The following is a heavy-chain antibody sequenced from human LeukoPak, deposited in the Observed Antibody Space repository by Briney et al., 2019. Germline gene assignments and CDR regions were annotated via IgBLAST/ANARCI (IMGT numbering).Heavy chain of an antibody. D-gene: IGHD1-26*01. CDR1: GYTFTSYG. CDR3: ASLLHLDPLVGASDY. J-gene: IGHJ4*02. V-gene: IGHV1-18*01. Sequence: GASVKVSCKASGYTFTSYGISWVRQAPGQGLEWMGWISAYNGNTNYAQKFQGRVTMTRNASISTAYMELSSLRSEDTAVYYCASLLHLDPLVGASDYWGQGTLVTVSS. CDR2: ISAYNGNT.